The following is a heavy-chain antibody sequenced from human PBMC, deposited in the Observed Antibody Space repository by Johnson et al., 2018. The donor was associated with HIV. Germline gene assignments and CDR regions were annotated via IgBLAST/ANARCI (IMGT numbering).Heavy chain of an antibody. D-gene: IGHD1-1*01. CDR2: ISWKSGRI. J-gene: IGHJ3*02. Sequence: VQLVESGGGLVQPGRSLRLSCGASGFTFDDYAMHWVRQPPGKGLEWVSGISWKSGRIKYAASVKGRFTISRDNATNSLYLQMNSLRPEDTALYYCAKDMNWNLIGDGFDIWGQGTMVTVSS. CDR1: GFTFDDYA. CDR3: AKDMNWNLIGDGFDI. V-gene: IGHV3-9*01.